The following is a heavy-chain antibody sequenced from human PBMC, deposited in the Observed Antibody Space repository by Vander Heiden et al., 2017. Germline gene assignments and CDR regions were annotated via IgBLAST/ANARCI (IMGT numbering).Heavy chain of an antibody. Sequence: QVQLPESGPGLVKPSETLSLTCTVSGGSISSYYWSWIRQPPGKGLEWIGYIYYSGSTNYNPSLKSRVTISVDTSKNQFSLKLSSVTAADTAVYYCARTDVAYYYYGMDVWGQGTTVTVSS. CDR3: ARTDVAYYYYGMDV. D-gene: IGHD5-12*01. V-gene: IGHV4-59*01. CDR1: GGSISSYY. CDR2: IYYSGST. J-gene: IGHJ6*02.